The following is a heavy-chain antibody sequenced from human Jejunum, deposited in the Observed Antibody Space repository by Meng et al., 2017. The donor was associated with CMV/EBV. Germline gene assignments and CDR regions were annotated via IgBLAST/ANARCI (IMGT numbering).Heavy chain of an antibody. CDR1: TFRGSA. CDR2: IRGKAHSYAT. J-gene: IGHJ4*02. D-gene: IGHD4-11*01. Sequence: TFRGSAVHWVRQASGKGLEWVGRIRGKAHSYATAYAASVKGRFTISRDDSKNTAYLQMNSLKTEDTVVYYCTRADSSNYGSLFDYWGQGTLVTVSS. V-gene: IGHV3-73*01. CDR3: TRADSSNYGSLFDY.